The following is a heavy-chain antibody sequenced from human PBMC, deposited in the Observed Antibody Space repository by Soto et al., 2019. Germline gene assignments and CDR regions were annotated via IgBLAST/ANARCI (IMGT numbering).Heavy chain of an antibody. CDR2: IIPIFGTA. CDR1: GGTFSSYA. D-gene: IGHD6-19*01. V-gene: IGHV1-69*13. J-gene: IGHJ6*02. Sequence: ASVKVSCKASGGTFSSYAISWVRQAPGQGLEWMGGIIPIFGTANYAQKFQGRATITADESTSTAYMELSSLRSEDTAVYYCAREGSTGIAVAGTDETYYYYGMDVWGQGTTVTVSS. CDR3: AREGSTGIAVAGTDETYYYYGMDV.